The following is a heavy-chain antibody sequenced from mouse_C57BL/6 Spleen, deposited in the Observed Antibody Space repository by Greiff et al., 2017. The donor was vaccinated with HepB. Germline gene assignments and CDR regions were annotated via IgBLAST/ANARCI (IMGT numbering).Heavy chain of an antibody. CDR3: ARDRSGTRAMDY. D-gene: IGHD1-3*01. CDR1: GFTFSDYY. J-gene: IGHJ4*01. Sequence: DVHLVESEGGLVQPGSSMKLSCTASGFTFSDYYMAWVRQVPEKGLEWVANINYDGSSTYYLDSLKSRFIISRDNAKNILYLQMSSLKSEDTATYYCARDRSGTRAMDYWGQGTSVTVSS. V-gene: IGHV5-16*01. CDR2: INYDGSST.